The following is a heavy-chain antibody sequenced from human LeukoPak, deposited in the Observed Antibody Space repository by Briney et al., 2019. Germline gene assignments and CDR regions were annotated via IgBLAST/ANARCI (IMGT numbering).Heavy chain of an antibody. Sequence: GGSLRLSCAASGFTVSGNYMTWVRQAPGKGLEWVSVIYSGGSTFYADSLKGRFTISRDSSKNTLYLQMNSLRVEDTAVYYCARVSPFDYWGQGTQVTVSS. CDR2: IYSGGST. J-gene: IGHJ4*02. CDR3: ARVSPFDY. CDR1: GFTVSGNY. V-gene: IGHV3-66*01.